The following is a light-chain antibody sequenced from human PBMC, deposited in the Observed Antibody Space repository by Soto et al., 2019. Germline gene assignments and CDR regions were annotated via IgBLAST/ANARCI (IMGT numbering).Light chain of an antibody. CDR2: GAS. CDR1: QSISTY. CDR3: QQYNNWPPGT. Sequence: EIVMTQSPASLSVSPGERATLSCRANQSISTYLAWSQQKPGQAPRLLIYGASTRATGIPVRFSGSGSGTEFTLTISSLQSEDFAVYYCQQYNNWPPGTFGQGTKVEIK. V-gene: IGKV3-15*01. J-gene: IGKJ1*01.